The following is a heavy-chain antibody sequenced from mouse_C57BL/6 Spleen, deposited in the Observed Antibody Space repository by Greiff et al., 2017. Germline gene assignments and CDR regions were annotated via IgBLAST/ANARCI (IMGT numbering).Heavy chain of an antibody. CDR3: ARERYSNWDYAMDY. Sequence: VQRVESGGGLVKPGGSLKLSCAASGFTFSSYAMSWVRQTPEKRLEWVATISDGGSYTYYPDNVKGRFTISRDNAKNNLYLQMSHLKSEDTAMYYCARERYSNWDYAMDYWGQGTSVTVSS. CDR1: GFTFSSYA. CDR2: ISDGGSYT. D-gene: IGHD2-5*01. J-gene: IGHJ4*01. V-gene: IGHV5-4*01.